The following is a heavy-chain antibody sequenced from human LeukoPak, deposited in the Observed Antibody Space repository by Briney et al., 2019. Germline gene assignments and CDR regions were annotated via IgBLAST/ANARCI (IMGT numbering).Heavy chain of an antibody. J-gene: IGHJ5*02. CDR3: ARDALLFGSSTSLAKSWFDP. Sequence: ASVKVSFKASGGTFSSYAISWVRQAPGQGLEWMGRIIPILGIANYAQKFQGRVTITADKSTSTAYMELSSLRSEDTAVYYCARDALLFGSSTSLAKSWFDPWGQGTLVTVSS. CDR2: IIPILGIA. CDR1: GGTFSSYA. V-gene: IGHV1-69*04. D-gene: IGHD2-2*01.